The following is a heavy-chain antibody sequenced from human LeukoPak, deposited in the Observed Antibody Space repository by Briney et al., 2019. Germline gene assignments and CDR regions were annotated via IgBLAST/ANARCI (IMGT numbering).Heavy chain of an antibody. D-gene: IGHD2-2*01. V-gene: IGHV4-34*01. CDR2: INHSGST. J-gene: IGHJ5*02. CDR1: GGSFSGYY. Sequence: KTSETLSLTCAVYGGSFSGYYWSWLRQPPGKGLEWIGEINHSGSTNYNPSLKSRVTISVDTSKNQFSLKLSSVTAADTAVYYCARGRYYCSSTSCYAPFDPWGQGTLVTVSS. CDR3: ARGRYYCSSTSCYAPFDP.